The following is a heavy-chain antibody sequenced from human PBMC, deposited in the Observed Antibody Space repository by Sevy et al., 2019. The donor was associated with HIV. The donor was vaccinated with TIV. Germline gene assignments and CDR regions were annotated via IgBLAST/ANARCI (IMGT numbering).Heavy chain of an antibody. Sequence: GGSLRLSCAASGFTFSSYWMSWVRQAPGKGLEWVAIIKQDGSEKYYVDSVKGRFTISRDNAKNSLYLQMNSLRAEDTAVYYCAGTYYDFWSGYTDDAFDIWGQGTMVTVSS. V-gene: IGHV3-7*03. CDR3: AGTYYDFWSGYTDDAFDI. CDR2: IKQDGSEK. D-gene: IGHD3-3*01. J-gene: IGHJ3*02. CDR1: GFTFSSYW.